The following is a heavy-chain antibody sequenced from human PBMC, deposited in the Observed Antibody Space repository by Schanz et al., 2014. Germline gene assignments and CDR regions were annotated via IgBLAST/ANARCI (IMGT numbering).Heavy chain of an antibody. CDR2: ISAYNGHT. D-gene: IGHD3-10*01. Sequence: VQLVQSGAEVKKPGASVKVSCKASGYTFISYGIKWVRQAPGQGLEWMGWISAYNGHTDYAQKLQGRVTLTTDTSTSTACMELRNLRSDDTAVYYCARAKRFGDMDVWGQGTTVTVSS. CDR1: GYTFISYG. J-gene: IGHJ6*02. V-gene: IGHV1-18*01. CDR3: ARAKRFGDMDV.